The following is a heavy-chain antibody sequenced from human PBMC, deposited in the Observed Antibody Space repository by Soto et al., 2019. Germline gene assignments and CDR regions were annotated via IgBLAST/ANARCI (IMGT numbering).Heavy chain of an antibody. D-gene: IGHD3-22*01. V-gene: IGHV3-33*01. CDR1: GFTFSSYG. Sequence: QVQLVESGGGVVQPGRSLRLSCAASGFTFSSYGMHWVRQAPGKGLEWVAVIWYDGSNKYYADSVKGRFTISRDNSKNTLYRQMNSLRAEDTAVYYCAREPLGYYDSSGYYDYWGQGTLVTVSS. J-gene: IGHJ4*02. CDR3: AREPLGYYDSSGYYDY. CDR2: IWYDGSNK.